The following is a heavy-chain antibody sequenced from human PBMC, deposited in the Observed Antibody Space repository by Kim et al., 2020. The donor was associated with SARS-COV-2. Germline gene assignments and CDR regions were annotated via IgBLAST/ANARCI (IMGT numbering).Heavy chain of an antibody. D-gene: IGHD3-10*01. V-gene: IGHV4-31*01. Sequence: SETLSLTCTVSGGSISSGCYYWSWIRQHPGKGRVWVGYLYYSASTYYNPSLQSPVTISVATSKNQFSLKLSSVTAADTAVYYCARYGSGSYYRRGYFDYWGQGTLVTVSS. J-gene: IGHJ4*02. CDR2: LYYSAST. CDR3: ARYGSGSYYRRGYFDY. CDR1: GGSISSGCYY.